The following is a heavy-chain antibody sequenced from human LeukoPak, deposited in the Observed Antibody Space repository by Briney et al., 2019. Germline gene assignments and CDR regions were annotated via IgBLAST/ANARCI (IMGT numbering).Heavy chain of an antibody. V-gene: IGHV3-74*01. D-gene: IGHD2-15*01. CDR1: GFTFSSYW. J-gene: IGHJ4*02. Sequence: GGSLRLSCAASGFTFSSYWMHWVRQAPGKGLVWVSRINSDGSSTFYADSVKGRFTISRDNAKNTLYLQMNSLRAEDTAVYYCAGRADTTFFDYWGQGALVTVSS. CDR3: AGRADTTFFDY. CDR2: INSDGSST.